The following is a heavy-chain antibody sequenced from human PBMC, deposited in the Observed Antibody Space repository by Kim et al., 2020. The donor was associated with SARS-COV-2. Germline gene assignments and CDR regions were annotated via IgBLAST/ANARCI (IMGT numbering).Heavy chain of an antibody. CDR2: ISAYNGNT. V-gene: IGHV1-18*01. J-gene: IGHJ6*02. CDR3: AREVAVAGTDYYYYGMDV. Sequence: ASVKVSCKASGYTFTSYGISWVRQAPGQGLEWMGWISAYNGNTNYAQKLQGRDTMTTDTSTSTAYMELRSLRSDDTAVYYCAREVAVAGTDYYYYGMDVWGQGTTVAVSS. D-gene: IGHD6-19*01. CDR1: GYTFTSYG.